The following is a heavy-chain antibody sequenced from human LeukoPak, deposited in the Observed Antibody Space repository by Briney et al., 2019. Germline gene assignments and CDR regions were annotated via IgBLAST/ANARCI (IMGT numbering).Heavy chain of an antibody. CDR2: IYYSGST. Sequence: PSETLSLTCTVSGGSISSYYWSWIRQPPGKGLEWIGYIYYSGSTNYNPSLESRVTMSVDTSKKQFSLRLNSVTAADTAVYYCARGGAWGFGCWGQGTLVTVSS. CDR1: GGSISSYY. V-gene: IGHV4-59*12. J-gene: IGHJ4*02. CDR3: ARGGAWGFGC. D-gene: IGHD7-27*01.